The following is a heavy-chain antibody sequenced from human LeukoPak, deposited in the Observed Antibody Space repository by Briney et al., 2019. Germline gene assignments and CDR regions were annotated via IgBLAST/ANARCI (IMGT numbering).Heavy chain of an antibody. CDR3: ARGRYESTRLSAYYYYYMDV. CDR1: GGSISSYY. J-gene: IGHJ6*03. CDR2: IYTSGST. V-gene: IGHV4-4*07. D-gene: IGHD1-14*01. Sequence: AETLSLTCTVSGGSISSYYWSWIRQPAGKGLEWIGRIYTSGSTIYNPSLKSRVTMSVDTSKNQFSLKLSSVTAADTAVYYCARGRYESTRLSAYYYYYMDVWGKGTTVTVSS.